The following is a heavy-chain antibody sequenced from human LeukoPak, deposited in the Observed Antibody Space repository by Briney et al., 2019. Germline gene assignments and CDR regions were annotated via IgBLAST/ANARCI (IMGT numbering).Heavy chain of an antibody. Sequence: PGGSLRPSCVVSGLTFTGYSMTWVRLAPGKGLEWVSSISSSSDYIFYADSVKGRFTISRDNAKNSLYLQMNSLRAEATAVYYCTRGTDGLWDFWGEGSMVTVSS. CDR1: GLTFTGYS. V-gene: IGHV3-21*06. CDR2: ISSSSDYI. D-gene: IGHD2-8*01. CDR3: TRGTDGLWDF. J-gene: IGHJ4*02.